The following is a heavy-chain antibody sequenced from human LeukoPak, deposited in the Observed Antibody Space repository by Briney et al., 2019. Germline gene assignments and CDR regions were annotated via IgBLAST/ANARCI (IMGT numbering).Heavy chain of an antibody. D-gene: IGHD3-22*01. Sequence: SETLSLTCTVSGGSISSSSYYWGWIRQPPGKGLEWIGSIYYSGSTYYNPSLKSRVTISVDTSKNQFSLKLSSVTAADTAVYYCARHGDSSGYFRLHRKDWFDPWGQGTLVTVSS. V-gene: IGHV4-39*01. CDR1: GGSISSSSYY. J-gene: IGHJ5*02. CDR2: IYYSGST. CDR3: ARHGDSSGYFRLHRKDWFDP.